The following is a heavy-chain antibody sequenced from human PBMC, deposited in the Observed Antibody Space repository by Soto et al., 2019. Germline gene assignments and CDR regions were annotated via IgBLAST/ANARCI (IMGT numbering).Heavy chain of an antibody. CDR2: INAGNGNT. V-gene: IGHV1-3*01. CDR3: ARGVGAHLGDYFDY. CDR1: GYTFTSYA. Sequence: ASVKVSCKASGYTFTSYAMHWVRQAPGQRLEWMGWINAGNGNTKYSQNLQGRVTMTTDTSTSTAYMELRSLRSDDTAVYYCARGVGAHLGDYFDYWGQGTLVTVSS. D-gene: IGHD1-26*01. J-gene: IGHJ4*02.